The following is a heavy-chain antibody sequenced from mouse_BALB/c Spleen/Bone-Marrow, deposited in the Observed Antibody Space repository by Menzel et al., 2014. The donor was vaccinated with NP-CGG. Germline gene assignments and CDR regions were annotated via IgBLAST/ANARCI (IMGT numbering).Heavy chain of an antibody. J-gene: IGHJ2*01. CDR1: GYTFTSYW. CDR3: ARWYEGY. D-gene: IGHD2-14*01. CDR2: INPSNGRT. V-gene: IGHV1S81*02. Sequence: VQLQQSGAELVKPGASVKLSCKASGYTFTSYWMHWVKQRPGQGLEWIGEINPSNGRTSYNEKFKSKATLTVDKSSSTAYMQLSSLTSEDSAVYYCARWYEGYWGQGTTLTVSS.